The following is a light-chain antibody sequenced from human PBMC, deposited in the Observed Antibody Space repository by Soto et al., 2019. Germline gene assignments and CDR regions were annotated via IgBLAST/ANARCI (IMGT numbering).Light chain of an antibody. Sequence: QSALTQPASVSGSPGQSITISCTGTSSDIGSYNYVSWYQQHPGQAPKLMIYDVTNQPSGVSNRFSGSKSGNTASLTISGLQAEDEADYYCSSPRSSSFYVFGTGTKLTVL. CDR2: DVT. CDR3: SSPRSSSFYV. CDR1: SSDIGSYNY. V-gene: IGLV2-14*03. J-gene: IGLJ1*01.